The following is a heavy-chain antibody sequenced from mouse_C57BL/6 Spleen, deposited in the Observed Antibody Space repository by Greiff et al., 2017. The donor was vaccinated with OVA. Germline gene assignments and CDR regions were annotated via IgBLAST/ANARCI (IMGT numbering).Heavy chain of an antibody. CDR3: ARRGNSNYPFAY. CDR2: IDPSDSYT. V-gene: IGHV1-69*01. Sequence: QVQLKQPGAELVMPGASVKLSCKASGYTFTSYWMHWVKQRPGQGLEWIGEIDPSDSYTNYNQKFKGKSTLTVDKSSSTAYMQLSSLTSEDSAVYYCARRGNSNYPFAYWGQGTLVTVSA. CDR1: GYTFTSYW. D-gene: IGHD2-5*01. J-gene: IGHJ3*01.